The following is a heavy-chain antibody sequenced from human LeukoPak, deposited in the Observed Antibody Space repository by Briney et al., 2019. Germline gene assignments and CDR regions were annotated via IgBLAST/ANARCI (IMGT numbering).Heavy chain of an antibody. V-gene: IGHV3-30*01. Sequence: GRSLRLSCAASGFTFSSYAMHWVRQAPGKGLEWVAVISYDGSNKYYADSVKGRFTISRDNSKNTLYLQMNSLRAEDTAVYYCARAISSSGDYWGQGTLVTVSS. CDR1: GFTFSSYA. CDR3: ARAISSSGDY. D-gene: IGHD6-6*01. J-gene: IGHJ4*02. CDR2: ISYDGSNK.